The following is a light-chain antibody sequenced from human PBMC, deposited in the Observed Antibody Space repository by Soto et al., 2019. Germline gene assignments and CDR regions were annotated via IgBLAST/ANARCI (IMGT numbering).Light chain of an antibody. V-gene: IGKV3-15*01. Sequence: EIVMTKSPATLSVSPGERATLSCRASQSVSSNLAWYQKTPGQAPRLLIYGASTRATGIPTRFSGSGSGTEFTLSISSLQSEDFAVYYCQQYNNWWTFGQGTRVELK. J-gene: IGKJ1*01. CDR2: GAS. CDR3: QQYNNWWT. CDR1: QSVSSN.